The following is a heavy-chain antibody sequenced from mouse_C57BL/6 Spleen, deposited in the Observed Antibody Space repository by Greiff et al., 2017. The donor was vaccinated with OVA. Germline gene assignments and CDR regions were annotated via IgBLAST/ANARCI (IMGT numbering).Heavy chain of an antibody. V-gene: IGHV2-9-1*01. Sequence: QVQLKESGPGLVAPSQRLSITCTVSGFSLTSYAISWVRQPPGKGLEWLGVIWTGGGTNYNSALKSRLSISKDNSKSQVFLKMNSLQTDDTARYYCATIYYDYDEAMDYWGQGTSVTVSS. CDR1: GFSLTSYA. CDR3: ATIYYDYDEAMDY. CDR2: IWTGGGT. D-gene: IGHD2-4*01. J-gene: IGHJ4*01.